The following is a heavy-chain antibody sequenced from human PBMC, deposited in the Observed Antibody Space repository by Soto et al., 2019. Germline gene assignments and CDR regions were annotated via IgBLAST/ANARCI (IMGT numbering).Heavy chain of an antibody. CDR3: ARAREKWEIHDAFNI. CDR1: GYSFTSYW. V-gene: IGHV5-51*01. D-gene: IGHD1-26*01. Sequence: GESLKISCKGSGYSFTSYWIGWVRQMPGKGLEWMGIIYPGDSDTRYSTSFQGQVTISADKSISTAYQQWSSPKASDTAMYYCARAREKWEIHDAFNICGQETMVTVAS. CDR2: IYPGDSDT. J-gene: IGHJ3*02.